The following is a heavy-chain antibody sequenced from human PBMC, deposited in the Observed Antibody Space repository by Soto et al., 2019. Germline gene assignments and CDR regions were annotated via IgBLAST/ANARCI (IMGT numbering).Heavy chain of an antibody. J-gene: IGHJ4*02. V-gene: IGHV4-31*03. D-gene: IGHD3-10*01. CDR1: GASISSGGHY. Sequence: QVQLQESGPRLVKPSQTLSLTCTVSGASISSGGHYWTWIRQHPGKGLEWLGYIYSSGTTYFNPSHKSRLAMSVDTSKNQFSLRLSSVTAADTAVYYCARDFTTYYHFDSWGQGTLVTVSP. CDR3: ARDFTTYYHFDS. CDR2: IYSSGTT.